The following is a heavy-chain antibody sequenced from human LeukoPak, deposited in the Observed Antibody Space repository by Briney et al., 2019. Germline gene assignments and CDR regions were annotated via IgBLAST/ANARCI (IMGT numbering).Heavy chain of an antibody. V-gene: IGHV4-59*12. D-gene: IGHD2-2*01. CDR1: GGSISSYY. J-gene: IGHJ5*02. Sequence: PSETLSLTCTVSGGSISSYYWSWIRQPPGKGLEWIGYIYYSGSTNYNPSLKSRVTMSVDTSKNQFSLKLSSVTAADTAVYYCARDLESFVVVPARNWFDPWGQGTLVTVSS. CDR2: IYYSGST. CDR3: ARDLESFVVVPARNWFDP.